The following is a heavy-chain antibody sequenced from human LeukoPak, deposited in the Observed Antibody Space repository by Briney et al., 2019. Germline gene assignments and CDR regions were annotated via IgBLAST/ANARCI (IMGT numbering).Heavy chain of an antibody. Sequence: GASVKVSCKASGGTFSSYAISWVRQAPGQGLEWMGRIIPILGIANYAQKFQGRVTITADKSTSTAYMELSSLRSEDTAVYYCARSSITIINWFDPWGQGTLVTVSS. D-gene: IGHD3-3*01. CDR1: GGTFSSYA. J-gene: IGHJ5*02. V-gene: IGHV1-69*04. CDR2: IIPILGIA. CDR3: ARSSITIINWFDP.